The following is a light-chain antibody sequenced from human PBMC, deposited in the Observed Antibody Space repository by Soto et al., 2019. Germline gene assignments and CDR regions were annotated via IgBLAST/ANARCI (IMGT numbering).Light chain of an antibody. V-gene: IGKV1-5*01. Sequence: DIQMTQSPSTLSASVGDRVTITCRASQSISNYLAWYQQKPGIAPNLLIYDASSLESGVTSRFSGSGSGTEFTLTISSLQPDDFATYYCQQYNSYSQTFGQGTKEEIK. CDR2: DAS. CDR1: QSISNY. CDR3: QQYNSYSQT. J-gene: IGKJ1*01.